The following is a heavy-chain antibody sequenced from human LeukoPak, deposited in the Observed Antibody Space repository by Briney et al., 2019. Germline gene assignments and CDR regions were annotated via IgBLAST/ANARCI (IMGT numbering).Heavy chain of an antibody. V-gene: IGHV3-23*01. CDR2: ISGSGGST. CDR1: GFTFSSYT. J-gene: IGHJ4*02. CDR3: AKGLLLWFGEPGGFDY. D-gene: IGHD3-10*01. Sequence: PGGSLRLSCAASGFTFSSYTMRWVRQAPGKGLEWVSAISGSGGSTHCTDSVKGRFTISRDNSKNTLYLQMNSLRADDTALYYCAKGLLLWFGEPGGFDYWGQGTLVTVSS.